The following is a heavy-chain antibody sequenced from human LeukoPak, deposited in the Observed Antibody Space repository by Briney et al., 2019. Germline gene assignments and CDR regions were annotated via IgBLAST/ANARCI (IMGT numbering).Heavy chain of an antibody. CDR1: GFTFSSYA. CDR3: ARGRDSSGWPNAFDY. CDR2: ISGSGGST. V-gene: IGHV3-23*01. D-gene: IGHD6-19*01. J-gene: IGHJ4*02. Sequence: PGGSLRLSCAASGFTFSSYAMSWVRQAPGKGLEWVSAISGSGGSTYYADSVKGRFTISRDNSKNTLYLQMNSLRAEDTAVYYCARGRDSSGWPNAFDYWGQGTLVTVSS.